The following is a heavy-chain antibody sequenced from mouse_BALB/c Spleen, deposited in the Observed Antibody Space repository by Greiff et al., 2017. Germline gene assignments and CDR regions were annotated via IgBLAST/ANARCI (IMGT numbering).Heavy chain of an antibody. CDR2: INPSSGYT. Sequence: QVQLKESAAELARPGASVKMSCKASGYTFTSYTMHWVKQRPGQGLEWIGYINPSSGYTEYNQKFKDKTTLTADKSSSTAYMQLSSLTSEDSAVYYCARSGTAKGFAYWGQGTLVTVSA. V-gene: IGHV1-4*02. CDR1: GYTFTSYT. D-gene: IGHD1-2*01. J-gene: IGHJ3*01. CDR3: ARSGTAKGFAY.